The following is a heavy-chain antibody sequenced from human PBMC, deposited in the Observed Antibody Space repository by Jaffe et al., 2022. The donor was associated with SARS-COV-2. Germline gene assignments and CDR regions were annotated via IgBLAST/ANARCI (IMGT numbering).Heavy chain of an antibody. CDR3: ARSLMESQWFDP. D-gene: IGHD2-8*01. Sequence: QVQLQESGPGLVKPSETLSLTCSVSGLPISSGYYWGWIRQPPGKGLQWIGSVYHIGSTLSNPSLQSRVTISVDTSKNQFSLKINSVTAADTAVYYCARSLMESQWFDPWGQGTLVTVSS. V-gene: IGHV4-38-2*02. CDR1: GLPISSGYY. CDR2: VYHIGST. J-gene: IGHJ5*02.